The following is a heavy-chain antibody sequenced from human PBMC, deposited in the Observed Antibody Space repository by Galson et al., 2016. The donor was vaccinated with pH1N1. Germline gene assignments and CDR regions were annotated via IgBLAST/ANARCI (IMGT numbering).Heavy chain of an antibody. V-gene: IGHV3-15*01. D-gene: IGHD1-1*01. CDR3: TREGGTTGGAFEI. J-gene: IGHJ3*02. CDR2: IKSKSDGGTT. Sequence: SLRLSCAASGFTFSNAWMSWVRQTPGKGLEWVGRIKSKSDGGTTHYAAPVKDRFIISRDGSKNTLYLQMNSLKTENTAVYYCTREGGTTGGAFEIWGQGTMVTVSS. CDR1: GFTFSNAW.